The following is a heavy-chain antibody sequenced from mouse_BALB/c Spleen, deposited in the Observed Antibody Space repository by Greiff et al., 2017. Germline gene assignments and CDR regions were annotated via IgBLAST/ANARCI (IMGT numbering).Heavy chain of an antibody. CDR2: ISYDGSN. CDR1: GYSITSGYY. J-gene: IGHJ1*01. V-gene: IGHV3-6*02. D-gene: IGHD2-1*01. CDR3: ARDFGNYVSYWYFDV. Sequence: EVKLQESGPGLVKPSQSLSLTCSVTGYSITSGYYWNWIRQFPGNKLEWMGYISYDGSNNYNPSLKNRISITRDTSKNQFFLKLNSVTTEDTATYYCARDFGNYVSYWYFDVWGAGTTVTVSS.